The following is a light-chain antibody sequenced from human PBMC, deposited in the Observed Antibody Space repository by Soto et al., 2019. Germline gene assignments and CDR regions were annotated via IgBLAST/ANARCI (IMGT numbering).Light chain of an antibody. V-gene: IGKV3-15*01. CDR2: EVF. Sequence: EIVMTQSPSTLSVSPGETATLSFMASQTVNSDYLAWFQQKPGQAPRRLIYEVFTRATGIPARFSGSGSGTEFTLTISSLQSEDSAVYYCQQYSSLSPLTFGGGTKVDIK. J-gene: IGKJ4*01. CDR1: QTVNSD. CDR3: QQYSSLSPLT.